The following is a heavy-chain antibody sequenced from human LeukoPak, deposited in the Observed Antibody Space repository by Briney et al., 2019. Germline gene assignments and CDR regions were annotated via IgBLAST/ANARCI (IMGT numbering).Heavy chain of an antibody. CDR2: ISGSGGST. D-gene: IGHD6-19*01. V-gene: IGHV3-23*01. J-gene: IGHJ4*02. CDR3: ARDVGIAVAGTTVDY. Sequence: PGGSLRLSCAASGFTFSSYAMSWVRQAPGKGLEWVSAISGSGGSTYYADSVKGRFTISRDSAKNSLYLQMNSLRAEDTAVYYCARDVGIAVAGTTVDYWGQGTLVTVSS. CDR1: GFTFSSYA.